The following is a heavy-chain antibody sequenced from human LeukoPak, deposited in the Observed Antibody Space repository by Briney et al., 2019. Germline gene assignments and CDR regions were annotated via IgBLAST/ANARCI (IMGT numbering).Heavy chain of an antibody. D-gene: IGHD3-10*01. Sequence: YWIGWVRQMPGKGLEWIGFIHDSGSTYYNPSLKSRVSISRDMSKNQLSLMLSSVTAADTAVYYCARGFGAGNYYYGWFDPWGQGTLVSVSS. V-gene: IGHV4-30-4*05. CDR1: Y. CDR2: IHDSGST. CDR3: ARGFGAGNYYYGWFDP. J-gene: IGHJ5*02.